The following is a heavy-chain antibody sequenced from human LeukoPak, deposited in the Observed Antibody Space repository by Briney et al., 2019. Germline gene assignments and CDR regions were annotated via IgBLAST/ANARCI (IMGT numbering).Heavy chain of an antibody. J-gene: IGHJ4*02. CDR2: IKQDGSEI. V-gene: IGHV3-7*01. D-gene: IGHD3-16*01. Sequence: GGSLRLSCAVSGISFSRSSMSWVRQAPGKGLERVANIKQDGSEIFYVDSVKGRFTISRDDAKNSLYLQMNSLRVDDTAVYYCARGRFGSSWATFDCWGQGTLVTVSS. CDR1: GISFSRSS. CDR3: ARGRFGSSWATFDC.